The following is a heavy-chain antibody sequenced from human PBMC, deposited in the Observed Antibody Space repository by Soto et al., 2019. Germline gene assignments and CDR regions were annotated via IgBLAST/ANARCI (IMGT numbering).Heavy chain of an antibody. CDR1: GFTFRSYA. V-gene: IGHV3-23*01. J-gene: IGHJ4*02. D-gene: IGHD3-22*01. CDR3: AKGIVYYYDSSGYFAY. Sequence: GGSLRLACAASGFTFRSYAMSWVRQAPGKGLEWVSAISGSGGSTYYADSVKGRFTISRDNSKNTLYLQMNSLRAEDTAVYYCAKGIVYYYDSSGYFAYWGQGTLVTVSS. CDR2: ISGSGGST.